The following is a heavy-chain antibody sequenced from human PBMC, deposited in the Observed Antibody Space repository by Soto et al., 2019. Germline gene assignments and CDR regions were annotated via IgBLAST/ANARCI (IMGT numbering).Heavy chain of an antibody. CDR3: ARSAQWDGFDP. D-gene: IGHD2-8*01. CDR1: AGSISTINYY. J-gene: IGHJ3*01. CDR2: ISYSGST. Sequence: QVQLQESGPGLVRPSQTLSLTCTVSAGSISTINYYWSWIRQHPEKGLEWIGYISYSGSTFYHSSVKSRVTISLDTSKKQFSLTLTSVTAADTAVYYCARSAQWDGFDPWGQGTMVTVSS. V-gene: IGHV4-31*03.